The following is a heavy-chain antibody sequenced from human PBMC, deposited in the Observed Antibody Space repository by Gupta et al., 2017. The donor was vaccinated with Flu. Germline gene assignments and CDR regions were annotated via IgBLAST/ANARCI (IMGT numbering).Heavy chain of an antibody. CDR1: GGSISRSSYY. Sequence: QLQLQESGPGLVKPSETLSLTCTVSGGSISRSSYYWGWIRQPPGKGLEWIGSIYYSGSTYYNPSLKSRVTISVDTSKNQFSLKLSSVTAADTAVYYCAIEGMWVGDYYYGMDVWGQGTTVTVSS. CDR3: AIEGMWVGDYYYGMDV. V-gene: IGHV4-39*02. D-gene: IGHD1-26*01. J-gene: IGHJ6*02. CDR2: IYYSGST.